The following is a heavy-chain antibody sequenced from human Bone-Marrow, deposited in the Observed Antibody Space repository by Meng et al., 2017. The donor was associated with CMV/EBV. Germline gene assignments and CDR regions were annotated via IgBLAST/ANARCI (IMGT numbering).Heavy chain of an antibody. CDR2: IYYTGST. V-gene: IGHV4-59*12. CDR1: GGSISSYY. D-gene: IGHD3-22*01. Sequence: SETLSLTCTVSGGSISSYYWSWIRQPPGKGLEWIGYIYYTGSTNYNPSLKSRVTISVDKSKNQFSLKLSSVTAADTAVYYCARDRLTQDYDSSGYYRDAFDIWGQGTMVTVSS. CDR3: ARDRLTQDYDSSGYYRDAFDI. J-gene: IGHJ3*02.